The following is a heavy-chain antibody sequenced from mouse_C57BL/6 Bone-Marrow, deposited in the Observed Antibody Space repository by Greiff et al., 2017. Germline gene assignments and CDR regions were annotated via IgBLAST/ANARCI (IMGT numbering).Heavy chain of an antibody. V-gene: IGHV1-81*01. CDR2: IYPRSGNT. CDR1: GYTFTSYG. CDR3: ARGLLRRGWFAY. Sequence: QVQLKESGAELARPGASVKLSCKASGYTFTSYGISWVKQRTGQGLEWIGEIYPRSGNTYYNEKFKGKATLTADKSSSTAYMELRSLTSEDSAVYFCARGLLRRGWFAYWGQGTLVTVSA. D-gene: IGHD1-1*01. J-gene: IGHJ3*01.